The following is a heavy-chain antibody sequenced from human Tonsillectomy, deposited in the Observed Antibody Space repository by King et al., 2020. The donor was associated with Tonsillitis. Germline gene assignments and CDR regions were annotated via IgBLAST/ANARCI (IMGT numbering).Heavy chain of an antibody. Sequence: VQLVESGGGLVQPGRSLRLSCTASGFTFGDYAMSWVRQAPGKGLEWVGFIRSKTYGGTTEYAASVKGRFTISRDDSKSIAYLQMNSLKTEDTAVYYCTRLSISGYKWNDLYFDYWGQGTRVSVSS. J-gene: IGHJ4*02. CDR2: IRSKTYGGTT. V-gene: IGHV3-49*04. D-gene: IGHD1-20*01. CDR1: GFTFGDYA. CDR3: TRLSISGYKWNDLYFDY.